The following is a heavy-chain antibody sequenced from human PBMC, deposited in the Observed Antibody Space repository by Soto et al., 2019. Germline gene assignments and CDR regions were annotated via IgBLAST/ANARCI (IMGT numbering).Heavy chain of an antibody. V-gene: IGHV4-4*02. CDR3: AVKQGYFANWFAP. D-gene: IGHD3-22*01. J-gene: IGHJ5*02. CDR1: GGSISSSNW. Sequence: QVQLQESGPGLVKPSGTLSLTCAVSGGSISSSNWWSWVRQSPGKGLEWIGEIYHSGSTNYNPSRQGRVXXSXAXXKAQFTLELSSVTAADTAGYYCAVKQGYFANWFAPWGQGTLVTVSS. CDR2: IYHSGST.